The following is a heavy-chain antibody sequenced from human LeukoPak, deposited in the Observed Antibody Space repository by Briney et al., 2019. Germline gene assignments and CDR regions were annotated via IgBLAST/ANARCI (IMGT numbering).Heavy chain of an antibody. D-gene: IGHD1-26*01. V-gene: IGHV3-21*01. J-gene: IGHJ4*02. CDR2: ISSSSSYI. CDR1: GFTFSSYS. Sequence: PGGSLRLSCAASGFTFSSYSMNWVRQAPGKGLEWVSSISSSSSYIYYADSVKGRFTISGDNAKNSLYLQMNSLRAEDTAVYYCARVSDGAFDYWGQGTLVTVSS. CDR3: ARVSDGAFDY.